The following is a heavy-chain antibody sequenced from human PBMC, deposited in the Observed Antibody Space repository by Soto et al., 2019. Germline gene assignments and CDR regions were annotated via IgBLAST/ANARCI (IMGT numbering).Heavy chain of an antibody. CDR1: GFNFEDYG. J-gene: IGHJ4*02. D-gene: IGHD2-21*01. CDR3: GKGIPPEQ. Sequence: EVQLVESGGGFVQPGRYLRLSCRDSGFNFEDYGTHWVRQAPGKGLEWVSSISWNREVTGYADSVRGRFTTSRDNAKNSLSLEMNSLRPEDTALYFCGKGIPPEQWGQGTQVTVSS. V-gene: IGHV3-9*01. CDR2: ISWNREVT.